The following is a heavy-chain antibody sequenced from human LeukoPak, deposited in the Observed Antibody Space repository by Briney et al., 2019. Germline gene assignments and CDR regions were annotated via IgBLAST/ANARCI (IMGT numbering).Heavy chain of an antibody. CDR1: GYTFTSYG. CDR2: ISAYNGNT. Sequence: ASVKVSCKASGYTFTSYGISWVRQAPGQGLEWMGWISAYNGNTNYAQKLQGRVTMTRDTSISTAYMELSRLRSDDTAVYYCARAREDIVVVPAPRWFDPWGQGTLVTVSS. D-gene: IGHD2-2*01. CDR3: ARAREDIVVVPAPRWFDP. V-gene: IGHV1-18*01. J-gene: IGHJ5*02.